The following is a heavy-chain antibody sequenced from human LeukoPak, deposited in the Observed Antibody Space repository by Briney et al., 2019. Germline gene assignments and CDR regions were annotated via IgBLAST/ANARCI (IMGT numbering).Heavy chain of an antibody. D-gene: IGHD2-2*01. V-gene: IGHV4-34*01. CDR2: INHRGST. Sequence: SETLSLTCAVYGGSFSGYYWSWIRQPPGKGLEWIGEINHRGSTNYNPSLKSRVTMSVDTSKNQFSLKLSSVTAADTAVYYCARDRRVVPAAGRYFDLWGRGTLVTVSS. CDR1: GGSFSGYY. J-gene: IGHJ2*01. CDR3: ARDRRVVPAAGRYFDL.